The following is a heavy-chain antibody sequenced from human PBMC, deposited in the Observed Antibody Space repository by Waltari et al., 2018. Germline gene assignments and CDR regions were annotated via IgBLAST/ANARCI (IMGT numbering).Heavy chain of an antibody. D-gene: IGHD7-27*01. CDR2: IESDESRT. CDR3: VRDEPGDGLDY. J-gene: IGHJ4*02. CDR1: GSTFSPYW. V-gene: IGHV3-74*03. Sequence: EVQLVESGGALVQPGGSLRVYWASSGSTFSPYWMHWVRQAPGKGLMWVAHIESDESRTTYAESVKGRFTISRDNAKNTVYLQMNSLRDEDTAVYYCVRDEPGDGLDYWGQGTLVTVSS.